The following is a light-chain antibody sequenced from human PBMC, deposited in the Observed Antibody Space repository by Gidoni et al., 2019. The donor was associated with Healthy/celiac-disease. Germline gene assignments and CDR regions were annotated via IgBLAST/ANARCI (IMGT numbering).Light chain of an antibody. J-gene: IGKJ3*01. CDR3: QQYYRYPGT. Sequence: AIRMTQSPSSLSASTGDRVTITCRASQGISSYLAWYQQKPGKAPKLLIYAASTLQSGVPSRFSGSGSGTDFTLTISCLQSEDFATYYCQQYYRYPGTFGPXTKVDIK. CDR1: QGISSY. V-gene: IGKV1-8*01. CDR2: AAS.